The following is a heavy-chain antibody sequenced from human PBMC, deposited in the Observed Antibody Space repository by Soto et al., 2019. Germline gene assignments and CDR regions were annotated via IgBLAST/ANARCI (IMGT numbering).Heavy chain of an antibody. CDR2: IQPSSGRT. V-gene: IGHV1-8*01. D-gene: IGHD1-26*01. CDR1: GYSFTSLD. J-gene: IGHJ4*02. Sequence: QVQLVQSGAEVREPGASVKVSCKASGYSFTSLDINWVRQTTGQGLEWMGWIQPSSGRTGYAQKFQGRVTMTRDTSINTAYMELSSLTSDDTAFYYCARGVTAGVDYCGQGTLVTVSS. CDR3: ARGVTAGVDY.